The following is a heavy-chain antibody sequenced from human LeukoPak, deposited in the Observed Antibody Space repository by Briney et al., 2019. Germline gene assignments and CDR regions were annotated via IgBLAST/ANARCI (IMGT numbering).Heavy chain of an antibody. Sequence: GPALVKPTQTLTLTCAFSGFSLNTTGMCVSWIRQPPGKALEWLARIDWDDDKYCSTSLKTRLTISKDTSKNQVVLTMTNMDPVDTATYYCVRVRDVNYYYGLDVWGQGTTVTVSS. J-gene: IGHJ6*02. CDR1: GFSLNTTGMC. V-gene: IGHV2-70*11. CDR3: VRVRDVNYYYGLDV. CDR2: IDWDDDK.